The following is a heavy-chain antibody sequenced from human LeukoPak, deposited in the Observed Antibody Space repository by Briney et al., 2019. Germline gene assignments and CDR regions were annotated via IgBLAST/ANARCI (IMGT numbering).Heavy chain of an antibody. D-gene: IGHD3-22*01. CDR1: GHTFTSYY. Sequence: GASVKISCKASGHTFTSYYMYWVRQAPGQGLEWMGIINSSGGNTSYAQNFQGRVTMTRDTSTRIVYMELRSLRSEDTAVYYCARENTYGYSYGMDVWGQGTTVTVSS. CDR2: INSSGGNT. J-gene: IGHJ6*02. CDR3: ARENTYGYSYGMDV. V-gene: IGHV1-46*01.